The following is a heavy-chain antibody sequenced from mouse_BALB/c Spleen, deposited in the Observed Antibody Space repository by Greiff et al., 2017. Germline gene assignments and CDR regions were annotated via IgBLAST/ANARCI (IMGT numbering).Heavy chain of an antibody. D-gene: IGHD1-1*01. CDR2: ISSGSSTI. Sequence: EVKLVESGGGLVQPGGSRKLSCAASGFTFSSFGMHWVRQAPEKGLEWVAYISSGSSTIYYADTVKGRFTISRDNPKNTLFLQMTSLRSEDTAMYYCAKGSSLWYFDVWGEGTTVTVSS. J-gene: IGHJ1*01. CDR1: GFTFSSFG. V-gene: IGHV5-17*02. CDR3: AKGSSLWYFDV.